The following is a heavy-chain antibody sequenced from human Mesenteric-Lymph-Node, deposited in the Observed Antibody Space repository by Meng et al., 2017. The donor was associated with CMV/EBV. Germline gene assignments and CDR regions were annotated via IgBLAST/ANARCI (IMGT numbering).Heavy chain of an antibody. D-gene: IGHD6-13*01. CDR3: AHTLSSSWYGPLDY. J-gene: IGHJ4*02. CDR1: SFSLSTSGVG. V-gene: IGHV2-5*02. Sequence: SSFSLSTSGVGVGWIRQPPGKALEWLALIYWDDDERYSPSLKSRLTITKDTAKNQVVLTMTNMDPVDTATYYCAHTLSSSWYGPLDYWGQGTLVTVSS. CDR2: IYWDDDE.